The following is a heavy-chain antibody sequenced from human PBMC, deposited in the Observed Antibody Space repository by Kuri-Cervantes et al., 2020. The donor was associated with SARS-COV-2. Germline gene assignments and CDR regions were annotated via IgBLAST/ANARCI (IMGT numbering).Heavy chain of an antibody. Sequence: GESLKISCVASGFTFSNYVIHWVRQAPGKGLEWVAVIWYDGDNEYYAGSVKGRFTISRDNSKNTVSLHMNSLRAEDTAMYYCARWAANYYTMDFWGKGTTVTVSS. CDR1: GFTFSNYV. CDR2: IWYDGDNE. J-gene: IGHJ6*03. V-gene: IGHV3-33*08. CDR3: ARWAANYYTMDF. D-gene: IGHD1-26*01.